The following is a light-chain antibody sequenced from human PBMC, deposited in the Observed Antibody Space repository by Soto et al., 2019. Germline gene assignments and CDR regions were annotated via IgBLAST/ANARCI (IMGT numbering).Light chain of an antibody. CDR3: QHFCVSRRT. J-gene: IGKJ2*01. CDR1: QSVSSSY. CDR2: ATS. Sequence: EIVLTQSPGTLSLSPGEGATLSCRASQSVSSSYLAWYHQKPGQAPRLLIYATSRRATGVPDRFSGSGSGTDFTLTISRLEPEDFGLYYCQHFCVSRRTFVQGTKLEIK. V-gene: IGKV3-20*01.